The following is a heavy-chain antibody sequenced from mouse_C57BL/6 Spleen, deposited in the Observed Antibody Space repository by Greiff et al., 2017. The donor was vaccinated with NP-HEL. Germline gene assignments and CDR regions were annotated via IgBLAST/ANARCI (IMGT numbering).Heavy chain of an antibody. J-gene: IGHJ3*01. CDR2: IDPANGNT. D-gene: IGHD2-3*01. V-gene: IGHV14-3*01. CDR1: GFNIKNTY. CDR3: ESSGGYDGYYRGFAY. Sequence: EVQLQQSVAELVRPGASVKLSCTASGFNIKNTYMHWVKQRPEQGLEWIGRIDPANGNTKYAPKFQGKATITSDTSSNTGYLQLSSLTSEDTAIYYCESSGGYDGYYRGFAYWGQGTLVTVSA.